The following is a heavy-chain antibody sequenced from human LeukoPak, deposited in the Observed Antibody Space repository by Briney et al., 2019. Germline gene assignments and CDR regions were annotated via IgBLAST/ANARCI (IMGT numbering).Heavy chain of an antibody. V-gene: IGHV3-33*06. CDR3: AKDKWEDRGNYYHYFDY. Sequence: GGSLRLSCAASGFTFGSNIMHWVRQAPGKVLEWVAGIWYDGSRKHYADSAEGRFSISRDNSKNTLDLQMNSLRAEDTAVYYCAKDKWEDRGNYYHYFDYWGQGTLVTVSS. CDR2: IWYDGSRK. CDR1: GFTFGSNI. D-gene: IGHD1-26*01. J-gene: IGHJ4*02.